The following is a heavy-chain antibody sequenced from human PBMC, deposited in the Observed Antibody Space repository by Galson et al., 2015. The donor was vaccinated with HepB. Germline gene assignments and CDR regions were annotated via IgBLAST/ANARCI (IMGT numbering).Heavy chain of an antibody. CDR2: IHPNSGGT. CDR1: GYTFTGYY. D-gene: IGHD1-7*01. CDR3: ATAGTKSAAFDI. Sequence: SVKVSCKASGYTFTGYYMHWVRQAPGQGLEWMAWIHPNSGGTNYALKFQGRVTMTRDTSISTAYMELSRLRSDDTAVYYCATAGTKSAAFDIWGQGTMVTVSS. J-gene: IGHJ3*02. V-gene: IGHV1-2*02.